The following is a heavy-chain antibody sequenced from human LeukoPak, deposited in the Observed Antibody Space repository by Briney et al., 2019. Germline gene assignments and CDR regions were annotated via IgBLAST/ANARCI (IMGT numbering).Heavy chain of an antibody. CDR2: MNPNSGNT. J-gene: IGHJ4*02. D-gene: IGHD6-13*01. CDR3: ARGRFGWSSSFGY. Sequence: ASVKVSCKASGYTFTSYYMHWVRQAPGQGLEWMGWMNPNSGNTGYAQKFQGRVTITRNTSISTAYMELSSLRSEDTAVYYCARGRFGWSSSFGYWGQGTLVTVSS. CDR1: GYTFTSYY. V-gene: IGHV1-8*03.